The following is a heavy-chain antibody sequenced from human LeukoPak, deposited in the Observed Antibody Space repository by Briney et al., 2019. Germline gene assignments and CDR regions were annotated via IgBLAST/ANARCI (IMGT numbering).Heavy chain of an antibody. J-gene: IGHJ5*02. Sequence: EASVKVSCKTSGFNFITYTMHWVRQAPGQRLEWMGWINAANGNTQYSQKFQGRVTITRDTSASTAYMELSSLRSEDTAVYYCARGAPIRVAVAATFDPWGQGTLVTVPS. V-gene: IGHV1-3*01. D-gene: IGHD6-19*01. CDR3: ARGAPIRVAVAATFDP. CDR1: GFNFITYT. CDR2: INAANGNT.